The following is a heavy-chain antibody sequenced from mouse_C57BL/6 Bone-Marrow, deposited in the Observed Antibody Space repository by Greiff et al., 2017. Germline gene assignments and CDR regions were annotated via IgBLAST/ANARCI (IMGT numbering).Heavy chain of an antibody. Sequence: VQLQQSGAELVRPGASVTLSCKASGFNIKDDYMHWVKQRPEQGLEWIGWIDPENGDTEYDPKFQGKATITADTSANPAYLQLSSLTSEDTAVYCCTLYWVAYCGQGTLVTVSA. V-gene: IGHV14-4*01. CDR3: TLYWVAY. J-gene: IGHJ3*01. CDR1: GFNIKDDY. CDR2: IDPENGDT.